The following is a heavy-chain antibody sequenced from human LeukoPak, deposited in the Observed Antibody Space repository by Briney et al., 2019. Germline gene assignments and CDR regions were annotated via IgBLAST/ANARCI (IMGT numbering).Heavy chain of an antibody. CDR3: AKDLWYSSSWYGFDY. CDR2: ISGSGLTT. V-gene: IGHV3-23*01. CDR1: GFTFSSNA. D-gene: IGHD6-13*01. J-gene: IGHJ4*02. Sequence: GGSLRLSCAASGFTFSSNAMSWVRQAPGKGLEWVSGISGSGLTTYYADSVKGRFTISRDNSKNTLYLQMNSLRAEDTAVYYCAKDLWYSSSWYGFDYWGQGTLVTVSS.